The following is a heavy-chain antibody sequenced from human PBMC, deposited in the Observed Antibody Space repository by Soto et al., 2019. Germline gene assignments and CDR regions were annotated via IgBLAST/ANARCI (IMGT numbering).Heavy chain of an antibody. Sequence: PGGSLRLSCAASGFTFNRYSIHWVRQAPGKGLEWVAAMSHNENNKFYADSVKGRFTLSRDNSKTTVYLQMDSLRAEDTAVYYCARIDRELRELLNVFDVWGQGTMVTVSS. CDR3: ARIDRELRELLNVFDV. V-gene: IGHV3-30*01. CDR1: GFTFNRYS. J-gene: IGHJ3*01. CDR2: MSHNENNK. D-gene: IGHD1-7*01.